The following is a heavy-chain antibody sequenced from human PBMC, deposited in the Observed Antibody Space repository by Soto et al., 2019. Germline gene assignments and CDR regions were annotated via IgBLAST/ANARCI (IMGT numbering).Heavy chain of an antibody. Sequence: SETLSLTCIVSGGSISSNTWWTWVRQPPGKGLEWIGEIFHSGSINFNSSLGDRVTISIDKSKNQFSLQLTSVTAADTAVYYCTTDLWLPKLAQFYDYWGQGTLVTVSS. CDR1: GGSISSNTW. CDR2: IFHSGSI. J-gene: IGHJ4*02. V-gene: IGHV4-4*02. D-gene: IGHD3-22*01. CDR3: TTDLWLPKLAQFYDY.